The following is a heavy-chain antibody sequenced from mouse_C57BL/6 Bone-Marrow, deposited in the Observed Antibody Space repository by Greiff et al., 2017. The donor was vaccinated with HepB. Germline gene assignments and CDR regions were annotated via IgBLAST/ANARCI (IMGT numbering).Heavy chain of an antibody. J-gene: IGHJ1*03. Sequence: EVKLVESGGGLVQPGGSLSLSCAASGFTFTDYYMSWVRQPPGKALEWLGFIRNKANGYTTEYSASVKGRFTISRDNSQSILYLHMNALRAEDSATYYCARHNWDGYFDVWGTGTTVTVSS. D-gene: IGHD4-1*02. CDR3: ARHNWDGYFDV. CDR2: IRNKANGYTT. V-gene: IGHV7-3*01. CDR1: GFTFTDYY.